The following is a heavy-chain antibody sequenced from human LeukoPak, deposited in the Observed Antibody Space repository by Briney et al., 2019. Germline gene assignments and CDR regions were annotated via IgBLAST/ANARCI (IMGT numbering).Heavy chain of an antibody. CDR3: ARDSDASVDIVATLNWFDP. V-gene: IGHV1-46*01. CDR1: GYTFTSYY. Sequence: GASVKVSCKASGYTFTSYYMHWVRQAPGQGLEWMGIINPSGGSTSYAQKFQGRVIMTRDTSTSTVYMELSSLRSEDTAVYYCARDSDASVDIVATLNWFDPWGQGTLVTVSS. D-gene: IGHD5-12*01. J-gene: IGHJ5*02. CDR2: INPSGGST.